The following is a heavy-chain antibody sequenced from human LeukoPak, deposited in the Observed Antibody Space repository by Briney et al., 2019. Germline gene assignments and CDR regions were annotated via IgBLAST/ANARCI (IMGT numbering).Heavy chain of an antibody. D-gene: IGHD3-10*01. V-gene: IGHV1-46*01. Sequence: ASMKVSCKASGYTFTGYYIHWLRQAPGQGLEWMGVINPSGGSTSYAQRFQGRLTVSRDTSTSTVYMELSSLTSEDTAAYYCARGASGGTGDWFDFWGQGTLVTVSS. CDR3: ARGASGGTGDWFDF. CDR2: INPSGGST. CDR1: GYTFTGYY. J-gene: IGHJ5*01.